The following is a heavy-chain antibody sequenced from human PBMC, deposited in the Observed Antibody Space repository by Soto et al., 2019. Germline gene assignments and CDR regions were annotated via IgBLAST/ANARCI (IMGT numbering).Heavy chain of an antibody. J-gene: IGHJ4*02. V-gene: IGHV1-69*06. CDR3: ATWVDYGDFEGFDF. Sequence: SVKVSCKASGGTFSSYAISWVPQAPGQGLEWMGGIIPIFGTANYAQKFQGSVTMTWDTSITTAYLDLTRLTTNDTATYFCATWVDYGDFEGFDFWGQGTLVTVSS. CDR2: IIPIFGTA. D-gene: IGHD4-17*01. CDR1: GGTFSSYA.